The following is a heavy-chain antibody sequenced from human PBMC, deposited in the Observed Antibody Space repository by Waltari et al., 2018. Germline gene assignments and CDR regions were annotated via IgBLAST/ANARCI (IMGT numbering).Heavy chain of an antibody. J-gene: IGHJ3*02. CDR3: ARLRVIVVVRLCAFDI. CDR1: GGSFSGYY. D-gene: IGHD2-21*01. V-gene: IGHV4-34*01. Sequence: QVQLQQWGAGLLKPSETLSLTCAVYGGSFSGYYWSWIRQPPGKGLEWIGEINHSGSTNYNPSLKSRVTISVDTSKNQFSLKLSSGTAADTAVYYCARLRVIVVVRLCAFDIWGQGTMVTVSS. CDR2: INHSGST.